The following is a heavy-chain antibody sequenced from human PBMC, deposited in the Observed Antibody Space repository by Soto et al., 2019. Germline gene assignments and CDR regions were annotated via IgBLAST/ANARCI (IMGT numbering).Heavy chain of an antibody. Sequence: TLSLTCTVSGGSISSGCYYWSWILQHPGKGREGIGYIYYSGSTYSIPSHKSRVTISVDTSKNQFSLKLSSVTAADTAVYYCASSPNIGLRNYYGMDVWGQGTTVTVSS. CDR2: IYYSGST. CDR1: GGSISSGCYY. V-gene: IGHV4-31*03. J-gene: IGHJ6*02. CDR3: ASSPNIGLRNYYGMDV. D-gene: IGHD4-17*01.